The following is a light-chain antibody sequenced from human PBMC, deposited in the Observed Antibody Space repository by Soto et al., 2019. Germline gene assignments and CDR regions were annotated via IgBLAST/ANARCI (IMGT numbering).Light chain of an antibody. CDR3: QQYDNWPPWT. J-gene: IGKJ1*01. V-gene: IGKV3-15*01. CDR2: AAS. CDR1: QSVSDN. Sequence: EIVMTQSPATLSVSPGERATLSCRASQSVSDNLAWYQQKPGQAPRLLIYAASTRATGIPARFSGSGSGTEFTLTISSLQSEDFAVYYCQQYDNWPPWTFGQGTKVEIK.